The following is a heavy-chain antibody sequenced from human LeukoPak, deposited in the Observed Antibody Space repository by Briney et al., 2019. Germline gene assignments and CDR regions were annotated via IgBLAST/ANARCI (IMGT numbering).Heavy chain of an antibody. V-gene: IGHV4-39*07. CDR2: IYYSGST. CDR1: GGSISSSSYY. D-gene: IGHD3-22*01. Sequence: PSQTLSLTCTVSGGSISSSSYYWGWIRQPPGKGLEWIGSIYYSGSTYYNPSLKSRVTISVDTSKNQFSLKLSSVTAADTAVYYCARDWDYYDTGNWFDPWGQGTLVTVSS. J-gene: IGHJ5*02. CDR3: ARDWDYYDTGNWFDP.